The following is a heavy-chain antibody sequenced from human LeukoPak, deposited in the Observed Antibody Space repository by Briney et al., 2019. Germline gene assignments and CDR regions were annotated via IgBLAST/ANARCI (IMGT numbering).Heavy chain of an antibody. Sequence: PSETLSLTCTVSGGSISTSSYYWGWIRQPPGTGLEWIGSIYYSGSTYYNPPLKSRVTISVDKSKNQFSLKLSSVTAADTAVYYCARDLGGGGGYFAFDIWGQGTMVTVSS. CDR2: IYYSGST. D-gene: IGHD1-26*01. J-gene: IGHJ3*02. CDR3: ARDLGGGGGYFAFDI. V-gene: IGHV4-39*07. CDR1: GGSISTSSYY.